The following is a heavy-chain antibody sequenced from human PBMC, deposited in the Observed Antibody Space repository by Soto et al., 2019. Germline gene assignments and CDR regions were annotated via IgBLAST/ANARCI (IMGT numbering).Heavy chain of an antibody. D-gene: IGHD3-10*01. Sequence: QVQLQESGPGLVKPSQTLSLTCTVSGGSISSGGYYWSWIRQHPGKGLEWIGYIYYSGSTYYNPSLKSRVTISVDTSKNQFSLKLSSVTAADTAVYYCARGGSLLNLLWFGESPFDYWGQGTLVTVSS. CDR3: ARGGSLLNLLWFGESPFDY. J-gene: IGHJ4*02. CDR2: IYYSGST. CDR1: GGSISSGGYY. V-gene: IGHV4-31*03.